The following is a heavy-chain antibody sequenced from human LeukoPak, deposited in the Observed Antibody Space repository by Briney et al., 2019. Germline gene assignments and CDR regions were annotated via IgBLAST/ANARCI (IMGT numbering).Heavy chain of an antibody. Sequence: SETLSLTCAVYGGSFSGYYWSWIRQPPGKGLEWIGEINHIGSTNYNTSLKSRVTISLDTSKNQFPLKLSSVTAADTAVYYCARKAYCGGDCYSFDYWGQGTLVTVSS. J-gene: IGHJ4*02. CDR1: GGSFSGYY. CDR3: ARKAYCGGDCYSFDY. V-gene: IGHV4-34*01. D-gene: IGHD2-21*02. CDR2: INHIGST.